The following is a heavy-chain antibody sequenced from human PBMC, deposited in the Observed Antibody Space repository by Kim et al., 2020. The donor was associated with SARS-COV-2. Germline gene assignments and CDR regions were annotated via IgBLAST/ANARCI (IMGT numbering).Heavy chain of an antibody. V-gene: IGHV4-31*02. D-gene: IGHD6-25*01. CDR3: AREVGLGGSRGDNWFDP. Sequence: LKSRVTISVYTSKNQFSLKLSSVTAADTAVYYCAREVGLGGSRGDNWFDPWGQGTLVTVSS. J-gene: IGHJ5*02.